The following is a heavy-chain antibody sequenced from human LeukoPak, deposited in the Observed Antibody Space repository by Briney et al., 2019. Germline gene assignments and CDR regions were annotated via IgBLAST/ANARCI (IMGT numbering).Heavy chain of an antibody. CDR1: GYTFTSYY. CDR2: INPSGGST. J-gene: IGHJ4*02. D-gene: IGHD2-2*01. Sequence: GASVKVSCKASGYTFTSYYMHWVRQAPGQGLEWMGIINPSGGSTSYAQKFQGRVTMTTDTSTSTAYMELRSLRSDDTAVYYCARHHIVVVPAANGHYYYFDYWGQGTLVTVSS. V-gene: IGHV1-46*01. CDR3: ARHHIVVVPAANGHYYYFDY.